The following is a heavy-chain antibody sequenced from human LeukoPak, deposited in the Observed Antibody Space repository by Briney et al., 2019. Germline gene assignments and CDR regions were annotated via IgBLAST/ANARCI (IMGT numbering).Heavy chain of an antibody. V-gene: IGHV4-59*01. D-gene: IGHD1-26*01. J-gene: IGHJ5*02. CDR1: GGSISSYY. CDR3: ARGSYSGSYYRFDP. CDR2: IYYSGST. Sequence: SETLSLTCTVSGGSISSYYWSWIRQPPGKGLEWIGYIYYSGSTNYNPSLKSRVTISVDTSKNQFSLKLSSVTAADTAVYYCARGSYSGSYYRFDPWGQGTLVTVSS.